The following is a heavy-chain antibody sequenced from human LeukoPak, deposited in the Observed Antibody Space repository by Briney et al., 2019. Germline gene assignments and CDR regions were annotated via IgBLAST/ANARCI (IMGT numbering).Heavy chain of an antibody. CDR1: GFTFSSYG. J-gene: IGHJ4*02. CDR2: IWYDGSNK. Sequence: GRSLRLSCAASGFTFSSYGMHWVRQAPGKGLEWVAVIWYDGSNKHYADSVKGRFTISRDNSKNTLYLQMNSLRAEDTAVYYCARDLMDAQQLWGQGTLVTVSS. D-gene: IGHD6-13*01. CDR3: ARDLMDAQQL. V-gene: IGHV3-33*01.